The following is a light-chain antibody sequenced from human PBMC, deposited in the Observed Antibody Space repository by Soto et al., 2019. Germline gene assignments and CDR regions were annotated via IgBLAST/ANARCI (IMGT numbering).Light chain of an antibody. CDR3: LQQSSSPRT. J-gene: IGKJ1*01. Sequence: EIVLTQSPGTLSLSPGEGATLSCRPSQNFTSVYLAWYQHKPGQAPRLLISGAPTTATGIPGRFTGSGSETDFTLNVSRLEPEDFAVYYCLQQSSSPRTFGRGTKVEI. V-gene: IGKV3-20*01. CDR2: GAP. CDR1: QNFTSVY.